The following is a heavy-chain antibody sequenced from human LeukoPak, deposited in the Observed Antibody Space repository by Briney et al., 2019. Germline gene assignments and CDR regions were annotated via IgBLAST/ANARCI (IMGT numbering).Heavy chain of an antibody. CDR2: IIPIFGTA. J-gene: IGHJ4*02. CDR1: GGTFSSYA. Sequence: SVKVSCKASGGTFSSYAISWVRQAPGQGLEWMGGIIPIFGTANYAQKFQGRVTITTDESTSTAYMELSSLRSEDTAVYYCAKDSVRSIIRFLEWLLLDYWGQGTLVTVSS. V-gene: IGHV1-69*05. D-gene: IGHD3-3*01. CDR3: AKDSVRSIIRFLEWLLLDY.